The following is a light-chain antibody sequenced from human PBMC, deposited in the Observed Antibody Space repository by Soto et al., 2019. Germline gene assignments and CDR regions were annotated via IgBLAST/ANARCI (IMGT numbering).Light chain of an antibody. CDR3: SSYTSSSTLEV. CDR2: DVS. Sequence: QSALTQPASVSGSPGQSITISCTGTSSDVGGYNYVSWYQQYPGKAPKVMIYDVSNRPSGVSNRFSGSKSGITASLTISGLQAEDEADYYCSSYTSSSTLEVFGTGTKLTVL. V-gene: IGLV2-14*01. CDR1: SSDVGGYNY. J-gene: IGLJ1*01.